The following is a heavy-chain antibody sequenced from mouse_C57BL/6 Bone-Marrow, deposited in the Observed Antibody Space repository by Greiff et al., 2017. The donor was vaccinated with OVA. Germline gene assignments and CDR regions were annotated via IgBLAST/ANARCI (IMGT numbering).Heavy chain of an antibody. D-gene: IGHD1-1*01. CDR1: GYTFTSYW. CDR2: IDPSDSYT. CDR3: ERSFITTVVAGAMDY. J-gene: IGHJ4*01. Sequence: QVQLQQPGAELVMPGASVKLSCTASGYTFTSYWMPWVKQRPGQGLEWIGEIDPSDSYTNYNQKFQGKSTLTVDKSSSPAYMQLSSLTSEDSAVYYCERSFITTVVAGAMDYWGQGTSVTVSS. V-gene: IGHV1-69*01.